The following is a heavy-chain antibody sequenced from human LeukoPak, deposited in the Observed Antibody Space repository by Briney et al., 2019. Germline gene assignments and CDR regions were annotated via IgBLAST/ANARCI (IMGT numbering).Heavy chain of an antibody. Sequence: NPSETLSLTCTVSGGSVSTYYWSWIRQPPGKGLEWIGYIYYSGSTNYNPSLKSRVTISVDTSKNQFSLKLSSVTAADTAVYYCARVNVIAAAGPHFDYWGQGTLVTVSS. V-gene: IGHV4-59*02. J-gene: IGHJ4*02. CDR2: IYYSGST. D-gene: IGHD6-13*01. CDR3: ARVNVIAAAGPHFDY. CDR1: GGSVSTYY.